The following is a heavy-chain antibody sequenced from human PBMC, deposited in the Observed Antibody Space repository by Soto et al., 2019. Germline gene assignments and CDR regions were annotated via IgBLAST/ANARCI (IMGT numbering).Heavy chain of an antibody. CDR1: GFSLSASGEG. Sequence: SGPTLVNPTQTLTLTCTCSGFSLSASGEGVGWIRQPPGKALEWLAIFYWNGKDRYSPSLGTRLTITKDTSKDQVVLTMTNMDPVDTATYYCVRRHQGGTFDNFDFWCQAILGTVSS. CDR3: VRRHQGGTFDNFDF. V-gene: IGHV2-5*01. D-gene: IGHD1-7*01. J-gene: IGHJ4*02. CDR2: FYWNGKD.